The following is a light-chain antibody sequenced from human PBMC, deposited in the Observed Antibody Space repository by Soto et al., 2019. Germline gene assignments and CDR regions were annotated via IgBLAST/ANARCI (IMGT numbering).Light chain of an antibody. J-gene: IGKJ4*01. CDR2: VAS. V-gene: IGKV3-15*01. Sequence: EIVMTQSPATLSVAQGERATLSCRDSQSVSSILAWYQQKPGQTPKLLIYVASTRATGIPARFSGSGSGTEFTLTISSLQSEDFAVYYCQQYNVWPLTFGGGTKVEFK. CDR3: QQYNVWPLT. CDR1: QSVSSI.